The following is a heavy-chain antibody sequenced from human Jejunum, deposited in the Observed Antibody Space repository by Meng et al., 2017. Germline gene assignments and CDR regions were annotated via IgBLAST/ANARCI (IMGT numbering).Heavy chain of an antibody. D-gene: IGHD5-18*01. J-gene: IGHJ4*02. CDR1: GGSISSVYW. V-gene: IGHV4-4*02. Sequence: QVQPQGPGPGLVKPSETLSLTCAVSGGSISSVYWWTWVRQSPGKGLEWIGEIYHSGSTNYNPSLKSRVTISVDKSKNQFSLKLTSVTAADTAVYYCARGGYYSFDYWGQGTLVTVSS. CDR2: IYHSGST. CDR3: ARGGYYSFDY.